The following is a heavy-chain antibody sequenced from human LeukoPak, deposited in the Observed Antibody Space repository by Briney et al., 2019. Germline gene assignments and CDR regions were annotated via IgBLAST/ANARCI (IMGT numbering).Heavy chain of an antibody. CDR2: INHSGST. CDR1: GGSFSGYY. CDR3: ARGSLRYFDWFPGRIYAFDI. D-gene: IGHD3-9*01. Sequence: SETLSLTCAVYGGSFSGYYWSWIRQPPGKGLEWIGEINHSGSTNYNPSLKSRVTISVDTSKNQFSLKLSSVTAADTAVHYCARGSLRYFDWFPGRIYAFDIWGQGTMVTVSS. J-gene: IGHJ3*02. V-gene: IGHV4-34*01.